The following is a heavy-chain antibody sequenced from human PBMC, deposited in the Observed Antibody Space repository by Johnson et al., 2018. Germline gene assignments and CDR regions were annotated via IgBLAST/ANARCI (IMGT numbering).Heavy chain of an antibody. J-gene: IGHJ6*02. Sequence: QVQLVESGGGVVQXGRSXRLXCAASGFTFSSYGMHWVRQAPGKGLEWVAVISYAGSNKYYADSVKGRFTISRDNSKNTLYLQMNSRRAEDPAVYYCAKVGGSGGGYGMDVWGQGTTVTVSS. CDR3: AKVGGSGGGYGMDV. CDR2: ISYAGSNK. V-gene: IGHV3-30*18. CDR1: GFTFSSYG. D-gene: IGHD2-15*01.